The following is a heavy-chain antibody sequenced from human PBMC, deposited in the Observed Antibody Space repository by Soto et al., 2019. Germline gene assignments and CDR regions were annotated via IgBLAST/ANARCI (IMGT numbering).Heavy chain of an antibody. V-gene: IGHV3-21*01. J-gene: IGHJ6*03. D-gene: IGHD3-3*01. CDR3: ARDTNRYYYYYMDV. Sequence: EVQLVESGGGLVKPGGSLRLSCAASGFTFSSYSMNWVRQAPGKGLEWVSSISSSSSDIYYADSVKGRFTISRDNAKNSLYLQMNSLRAEDTAVYYCARDTNRYYYYYMDVWGKGTTVTVSS. CDR2: ISSSSSDI. CDR1: GFTFSSYS.